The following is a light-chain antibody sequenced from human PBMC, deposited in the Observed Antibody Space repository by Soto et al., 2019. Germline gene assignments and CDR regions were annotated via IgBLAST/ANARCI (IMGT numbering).Light chain of an antibody. CDR1: QSVSSS. CDR2: DAS. CDR3: QQRSDWVT. Sequence: EIVLTQSPATLSLSPGEGATLSCRAGQSVSSSVAWYQQKPGQPPRLLIYDASNRATAIPVRFSGSGSGTDFTLTISSLEPEDFAVYYCQQRSDWVTFGGGTKVEL. J-gene: IGKJ4*01. V-gene: IGKV3-11*01.